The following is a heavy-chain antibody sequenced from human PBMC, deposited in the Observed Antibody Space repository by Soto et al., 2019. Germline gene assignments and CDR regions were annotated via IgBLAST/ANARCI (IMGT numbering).Heavy chain of an antibody. CDR2: IYYSGST. V-gene: IGHV4-31*03. Sequence: SETLSLTCTVSGGSISSGGYYWSWIRQHPGKGLEWIGYIYYSGSTYYNPSLKSRVTISVDTSKNQFSLKLSSVTAADTAVYYCARVDTGEYYYDSSGYYSPQPIDAFDIWGQGTMVTVSS. J-gene: IGHJ3*02. CDR3: ARVDTGEYYYDSSGYYSPQPIDAFDI. CDR1: GGSISSGGYY. D-gene: IGHD3-22*01.